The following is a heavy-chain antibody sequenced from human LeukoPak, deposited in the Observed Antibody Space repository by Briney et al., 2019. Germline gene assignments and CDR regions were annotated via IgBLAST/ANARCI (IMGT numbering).Heavy chain of an antibody. Sequence: ASVKVSCKASGYTFTSYGISGVRQAPGRGLEWMGWISAYNGNTNYAQKLQGRVTMTTDTSTSTAYMELRSLRSDDTAVYYCARLSLLRYFDYWGQGTLVTVSS. CDR3: ARLSLLRYFDY. CDR1: GYTFTSYG. V-gene: IGHV1-18*01. CDR2: ISAYNGNT. D-gene: IGHD3-9*01. J-gene: IGHJ4*02.